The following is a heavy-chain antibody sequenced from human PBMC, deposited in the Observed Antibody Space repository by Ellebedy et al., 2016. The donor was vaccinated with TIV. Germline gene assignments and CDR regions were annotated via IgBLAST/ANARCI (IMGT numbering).Heavy chain of an antibody. CDR2: ISYDGSNK. Sequence: GESLKISXAASGFTFSSYAMGWVRQAPGKGLEWVAVISYDGSNKYYADSVKGRFTISRDNSKNTLYLQMNSLRAEDTAVYYCARDEFETGSGSYYLWDYWGQGTLVTVSS. D-gene: IGHD3-10*01. V-gene: IGHV3-30*04. CDR3: ARDEFETGSGSYYLWDY. CDR1: GFTFSSYA. J-gene: IGHJ4*02.